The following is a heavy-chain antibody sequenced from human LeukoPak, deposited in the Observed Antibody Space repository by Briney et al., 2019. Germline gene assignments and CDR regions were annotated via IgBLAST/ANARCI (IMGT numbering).Heavy chain of an antibody. CDR2: IQHDGGRK. CDR1: GFNIEGHN. D-gene: IGHD3-10*01. Sequence: GGSLKLSCAASGFNIEGHNMHRVRQAPGKGLEWVSFIQHDGGRKWYVDSVKGRFTISRDNSKNTLSLQMNDLRLKDTAVYYCAKDFGSGRYAFDIWGQGTIVTVSS. V-gene: IGHV3-30*02. CDR3: AKDFGSGRYAFDI. J-gene: IGHJ3*02.